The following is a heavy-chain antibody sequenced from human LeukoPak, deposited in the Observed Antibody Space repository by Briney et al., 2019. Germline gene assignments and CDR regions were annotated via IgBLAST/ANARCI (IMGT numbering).Heavy chain of an antibody. D-gene: IGHD2-2*01. V-gene: IGHV7-4-1*02. CDR2: INTNTGNP. Sequence: ASVKVSCKASGYAFTSYAMNWVRQAPGQGLEWMGWINTNTGNPTYAQGFTGRFVFSLDTSVSTAYLQISSLKAEDTAVYYCAIIYQLPLYYFDYWGQGTLVTVSS. CDR3: AIIYQLPLYYFDY. J-gene: IGHJ4*02. CDR1: GYAFTSYA.